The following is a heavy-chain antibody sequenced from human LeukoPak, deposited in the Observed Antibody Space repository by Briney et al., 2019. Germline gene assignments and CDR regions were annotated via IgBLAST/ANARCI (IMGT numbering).Heavy chain of an antibody. Sequence: HPGGSLRLSCAASGFTFDDYAMHWARRAPGKGLEWVSLISGDGGSTYYADSVKGRFTISRDNSKNSLYLQMNSLRTEDTALYYCAKEYVLRYFDWFSYDYYYGMDVWGQGTTVTVSS. CDR1: GFTFDDYA. J-gene: IGHJ6*02. V-gene: IGHV3-43*02. CDR3: AKEYVLRYFDWFSYDYYYGMDV. CDR2: ISGDGGST. D-gene: IGHD3-9*01.